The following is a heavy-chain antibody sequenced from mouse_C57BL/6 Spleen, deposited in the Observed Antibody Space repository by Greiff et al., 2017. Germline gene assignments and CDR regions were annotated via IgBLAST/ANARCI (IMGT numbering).Heavy chain of an antibody. CDR2: KWGGGSH. V-gene: IGHV2-2*01. J-gene: IGHJ1*03. Sequence: QVQLQPSGPGLVQPSQSLSLTCTVSGFSLTSYGVHWVRQSPGKGLGWLGVKWGGGSHDYNVAFIFRLSISKDNSKSQVFFKMNSLQADDTAIYYCARNYRGNYLWYFDVWGTGTTVTVSS. CDR1: GFSLTSYG. CDR3: ARNYRGNYLWYFDV. D-gene: IGHD2-1*01.